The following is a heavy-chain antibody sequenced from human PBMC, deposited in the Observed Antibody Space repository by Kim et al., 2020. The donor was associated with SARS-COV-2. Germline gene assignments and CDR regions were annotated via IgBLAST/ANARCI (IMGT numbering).Heavy chain of an antibody. J-gene: IGHJ4*02. CDR3: ARRRMGTAMDY. V-gene: IGHV4-61*07. Sequence: TNYNPSLKSRVTISVDTSKNQFSLKLSSVTAADTAVYYCARRRMGTAMDYWGQGTLVTVSS. D-gene: IGHD5-18*01. CDR2: T.